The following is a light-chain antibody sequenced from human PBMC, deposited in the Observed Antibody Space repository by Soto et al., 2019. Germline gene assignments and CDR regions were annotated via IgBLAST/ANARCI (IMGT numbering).Light chain of an antibody. V-gene: IGLV1-44*01. CDR2: SNN. Sequence: QAVVTQPPSASGTPGQRVTISCSGSSSNIGSNTVNWYQQLPGTAPKLLIYSNNQRPSGVPDRFSGSKSGTSASLAISGLQSEDEADYYCASWDDSLNGRDWVFGGGTKLTV. CDR3: ASWDDSLNGRDWV. CDR1: SSNIGSNT. J-gene: IGLJ3*02.